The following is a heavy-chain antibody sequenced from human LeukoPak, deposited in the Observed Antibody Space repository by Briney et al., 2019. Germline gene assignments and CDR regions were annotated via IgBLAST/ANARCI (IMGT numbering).Heavy chain of an antibody. Sequence: GGSLTLSCAAYGFTFSSYWMHWVRQAPGKGLVWVSRINSDGSSTSYADSVKGRFTISRDNAKNSLYLQMNSLRAEDTAVYYCAELGITMIGGVWGKGTTVTISS. J-gene: IGHJ6*04. V-gene: IGHV3-74*01. CDR2: INSDGSST. D-gene: IGHD3-10*02. CDR3: AELGITMIGGV. CDR1: GFTFSSYW.